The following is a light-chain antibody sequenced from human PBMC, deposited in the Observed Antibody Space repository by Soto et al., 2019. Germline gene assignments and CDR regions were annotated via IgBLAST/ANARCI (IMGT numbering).Light chain of an antibody. CDR2: EGT. CDR1: SSDVGRYHL. Sequence: QSALTQPASVSGSPGQSITISCTGTSSDVGRYHLVSWYQQHPGKAPKLTIYEGTKRPSGVSNRFSGSKSGNTASLTISGLQAEDEADYYCCSHAGSSTYVFGTGTKVTVL. CDR3: CSHAGSSTYV. J-gene: IGLJ1*01. V-gene: IGLV2-23*01.